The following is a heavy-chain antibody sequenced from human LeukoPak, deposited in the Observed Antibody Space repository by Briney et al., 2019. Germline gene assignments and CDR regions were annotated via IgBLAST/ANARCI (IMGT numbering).Heavy chain of an antibody. Sequence: ASVKVSCKASGYTFTSYYIHWVRQAPGQELEWMGIINPSGGNTSYAQKFQGRVTLTRDRSTSTVYMELSSLRYEDTAVYYCARVEVIVGDAFDIWGQGTMVTVPS. J-gene: IGHJ3*02. CDR1: GYTFTSYY. V-gene: IGHV1-46*01. CDR2: INPSGGNT. CDR3: ARVEVIVGDAFDI. D-gene: IGHD2-15*01.